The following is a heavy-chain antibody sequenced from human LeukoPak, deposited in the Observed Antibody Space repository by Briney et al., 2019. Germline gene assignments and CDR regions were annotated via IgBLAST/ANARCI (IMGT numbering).Heavy chain of an antibody. V-gene: IGHV1-18*01. CDR2: ISAYNGNT. Sequence: ASVKASCKASGYTFTSYGISWVRQAPGQGLEWMGWISAYNGNTNYAQKLQGRVTMTTDTSTSTAYMELRSLRSDDTAVYYCARLEMATMLVDYWGQGTLVTVSS. D-gene: IGHD5-24*01. CDR3: ARLEMATMLVDY. J-gene: IGHJ4*02. CDR1: GYTFTSYG.